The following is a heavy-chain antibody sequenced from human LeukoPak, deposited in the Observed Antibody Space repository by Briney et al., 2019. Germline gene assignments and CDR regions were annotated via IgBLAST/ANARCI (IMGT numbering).Heavy chain of an antibody. V-gene: IGHV3-7*01. CDR3: VREREAARY. CDR1: GFTFSSYW. Sequence: PGGSLRLSCAASGFTFSSYWMSWVRQAPGKGLEWVANIKEDGSEKYYVDSVQGRFTISRDNAKNSLYLQMNSLRAEDTAVYYCVREREAARYWGQGTLVTVSS. CDR2: IKEDGSEK. D-gene: IGHD6-6*01. J-gene: IGHJ4*02.